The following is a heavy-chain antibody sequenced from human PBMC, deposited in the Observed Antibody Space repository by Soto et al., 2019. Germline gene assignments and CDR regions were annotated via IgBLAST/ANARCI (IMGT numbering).Heavy chain of an antibody. CDR2: INPNSGGT. J-gene: IGHJ6*02. Sequence: QVQLVQSGAEVKKPGASVKGSCKASGYTFTGYYMHWVRQAPGQGLDGMGWINPNSGGTNYAQKFQGRVTMSRDTSISTAYMELSRLRADDTAVYYCARGIAARRMYGGSTRIFGMDVWGQWATVTVSS. V-gene: IGHV1-2*02. CDR3: ARGIAARRMYGGSTRIFGMDV. D-gene: IGHD6-6*01. CDR1: GYTFTGYY.